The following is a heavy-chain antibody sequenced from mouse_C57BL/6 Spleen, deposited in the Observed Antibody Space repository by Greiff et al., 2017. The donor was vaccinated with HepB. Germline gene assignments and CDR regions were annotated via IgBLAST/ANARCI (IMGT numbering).Heavy chain of an antibody. J-gene: IGHJ2*01. CDR1: GYTFTSYW. CDR2: IYPSDSET. D-gene: IGHD2-5*01. CDR3: ARLDSNYYYFDY. Sequence: QVQLQQPGAELVRPGSSVKLSCKASGYTFTSYWMDWVKQRPGQGLEWIGNIYPSDSETHYNQKFKDQATLTVDKSSSTAYMQLSSLTSEDSAVYYCARLDSNYYYFDYWGQGTTLTVSS. V-gene: IGHV1-61*01.